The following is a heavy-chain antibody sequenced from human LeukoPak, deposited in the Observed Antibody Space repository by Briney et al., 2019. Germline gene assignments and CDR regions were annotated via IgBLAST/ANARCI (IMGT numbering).Heavy chain of an antibody. CDR2: IYYSGST. V-gene: IGHV4-59*01. CDR3: AREGGPYRPLDY. J-gene: IGHJ4*02. CDR1: SGSISSYY. Sequence: SETLSPTCTVSSGSISSYYWTWIRQPPGKGLEWIGYIYYSGSTNYNPSLKSRVTISVDTSKNQFSLKLTSVTAADTAVYYCAREGGPYRPLDYSGQGTLVTVSS.